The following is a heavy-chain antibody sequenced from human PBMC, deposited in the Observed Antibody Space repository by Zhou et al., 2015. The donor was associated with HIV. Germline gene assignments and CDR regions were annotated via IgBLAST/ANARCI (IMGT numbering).Heavy chain of an antibody. V-gene: IGHV1-69*01. Sequence: QVQLVQSGAEVKKPGSSVKVSCKASGGTFSSYAISWVRQAPGQGLEWMGGIIPIFGTANYAQKFQGRVTITADESTSTAYMELSSLRSEDTAVYYCARVGAPSIESPTETMRSFDIVGPRDKWSPSL. D-gene: IGHD1-14*01. CDR1: GGTFSSYA. CDR3: ARVGAPSIESPTETMRSFDI. CDR2: IIPIFGTA. J-gene: IGHJ3*02.